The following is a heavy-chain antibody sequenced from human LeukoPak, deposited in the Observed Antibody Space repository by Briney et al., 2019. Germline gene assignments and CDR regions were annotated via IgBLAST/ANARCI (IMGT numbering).Heavy chain of an antibody. D-gene: IGHD6-19*01. CDR1: GGSISSGSYY. Sequence: SETLSLTCSVSGGSISSGSYYWSWIRQPAGTGLEWIGRMSSSGISTYSPSLKSRVTISIDTSRNQFSMNLNSVTAADTAVYYCAKGAGPPWFDPWGQGTLVTVSS. CDR3: AKGAGPPWFDP. CDR2: MSSSGIS. V-gene: IGHV4-61*02. J-gene: IGHJ5*02.